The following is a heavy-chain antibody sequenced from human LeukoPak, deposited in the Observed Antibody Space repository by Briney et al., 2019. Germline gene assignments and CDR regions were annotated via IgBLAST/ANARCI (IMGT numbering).Heavy chain of an antibody. CDR2: MNSNSGNT. J-gene: IGHJ4*02. Sequence: ASVTVSCKASGYTFTNYDIMWVRQATGQGPEWMGWMNSNSGNTGYAQKFQGRVTMTRDTSINTAYMELQSLTSEDTAVYYCAXGRGGTVVRGYLDYWGQGTLVTVSS. V-gene: IGHV1-8*01. CDR3: AXGRGGTVVRGYLDY. D-gene: IGHD3-10*01. CDR1: GYTFTNYD.